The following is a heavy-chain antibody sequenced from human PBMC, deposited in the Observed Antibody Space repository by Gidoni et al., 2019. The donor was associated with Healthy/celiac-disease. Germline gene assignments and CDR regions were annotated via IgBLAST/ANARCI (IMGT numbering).Heavy chain of an antibody. CDR2: INHSGSP. V-gene: IGHV4-34*01. D-gene: IGHD5-18*01. Sequence: QVQLQQWGAGLLKPSETLSLTCAVYGGSFSGYYWSWIRQPPGKGLEWIGEINHSGSPNYNPSLKSRVTISVDTSKNQFSLKLSSVTAADTAVYYCARSRGVRSPYLIQLWSSFDYWGQGTLVTVSS. J-gene: IGHJ4*02. CDR3: ARSRGVRSPYLIQLWSSFDY. CDR1: GGSFSGYY.